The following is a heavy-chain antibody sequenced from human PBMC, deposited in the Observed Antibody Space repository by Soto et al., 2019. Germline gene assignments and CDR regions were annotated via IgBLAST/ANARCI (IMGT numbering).Heavy chain of an antibody. J-gene: IGHJ4*02. V-gene: IGHV1-69*16. CDR2: IIPILGRG. CDR1: GGTFSIYT. Sequence: QVQLVQSGAEVKKPGSSVKVSCKASGGTFSIYTFNWVRQAPGQELEWMGGIIPILGRGNYAQKFQDRVTSIADESTTTVSMAVSSLRSEETAVYFCARDDAGRGYLDSWGQGTLVTVSS. D-gene: IGHD3-10*01. CDR3: ARDDAGRGYLDS.